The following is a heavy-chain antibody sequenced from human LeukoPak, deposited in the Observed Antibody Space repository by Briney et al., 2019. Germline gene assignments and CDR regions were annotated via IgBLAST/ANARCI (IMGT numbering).Heavy chain of an antibody. V-gene: IGHV3-21*01. CDR1: GFTFSTYS. CDR3: ARPPYYDSSGNLHDAFDI. J-gene: IGHJ3*02. Sequence: PGGSLRLSCAASGFTFSTYSMNWVRQAPGKGLEWVSSISSSSSYIYYADSVKGRFTISRDNAKNSLYLQMNSLRAEDTAVYYCARPPYYDSSGNLHDAFDIWGQGTMVTVSS. D-gene: IGHD3-22*01. CDR2: ISSSSSYI.